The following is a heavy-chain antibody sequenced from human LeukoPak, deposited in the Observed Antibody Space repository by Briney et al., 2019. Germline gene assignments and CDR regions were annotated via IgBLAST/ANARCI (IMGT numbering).Heavy chain of an antibody. J-gene: IGHJ6*03. Sequence: GASVTVSCKASGYTFTSYDINWVRQATGQGLEWMGWMNPNSGNTGYAQKFQGRVTITRNTSISTAYMELSSLRSEDTAVYYCAKEHSIGPIAAAYYYYYYMDVWGKGTTVTVSS. CDR3: AKEHSIGPIAAAYYYYYYMDV. V-gene: IGHV1-8*03. CDR2: MNPNSGNT. D-gene: IGHD6-13*01. CDR1: GYTFTSYD.